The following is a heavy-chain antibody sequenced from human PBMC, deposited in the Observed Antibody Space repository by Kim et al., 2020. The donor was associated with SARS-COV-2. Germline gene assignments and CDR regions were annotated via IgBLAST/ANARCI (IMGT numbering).Heavy chain of an antibody. D-gene: IGHD3-10*01. Sequence: ASVKVSCKASGYTFTSYAMNWVRQAPGQGLEWMGWINTNTGNPTYAQGFTGRFVFSLYTSVSTAYLLICSLKAEDTAVYYCSRGVRGYYYGSGISFDPWGQGTRGTGSS. V-gene: IGHV7-4-1*01. J-gene: IGHJ5*02. CDR2: INTNTGNP. CDR3: SRGVRGYYYGSGISFDP. CDR1: GYTFTSYA.